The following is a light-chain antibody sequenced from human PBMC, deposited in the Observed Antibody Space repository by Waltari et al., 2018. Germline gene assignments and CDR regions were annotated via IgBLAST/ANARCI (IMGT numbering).Light chain of an antibody. J-gene: IGKJ2*01. V-gene: IGKV3-15*01. CDR3: QQYHRSPYT. CDR2: GAS. Sequence: EIVMTQSPATLSVSPGERATLSCRASQSVSSNLAWYQQKPGQAPRLLIYGASTRATGVPARFSGSGSGTEFTLTISSLQAEDVAVYFCQQYHRSPYTFGQGTKLEI. CDR1: QSVSSN.